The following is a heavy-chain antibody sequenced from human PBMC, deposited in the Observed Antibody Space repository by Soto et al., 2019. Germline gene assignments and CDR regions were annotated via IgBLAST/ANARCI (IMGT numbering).Heavy chain of an antibody. D-gene: IGHD3-16*01. V-gene: IGHV1-69*06. CDR3: SPGVVCYGMDV. CDR2: TIPMFGTT. CDR1: GGTFSSYA. J-gene: IGHJ6*02. Sequence: QVQLVQSGAEVKKPGSSVKVSCKASGGTFSSYAISWGRQAPGQGLEWMGGTIPMFGTTSYAQRFQGRVTITADKSSSTAYMELSSLRSEDTAVYYCSPGVVCYGMDVWGQGTTVTVSS.